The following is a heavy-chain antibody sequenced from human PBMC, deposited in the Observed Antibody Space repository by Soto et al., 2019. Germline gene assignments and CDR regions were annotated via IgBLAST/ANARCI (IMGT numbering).Heavy chain of an antibody. J-gene: IGHJ5*02. Sequence: SETLSLTCTVSGGSISSYYWSWIRQPPGKGLEWIGYIYYSGSTNYNPSLKSRVTISVDTSTSTAYMELRSLRSDDTAVYYCARGTLTGPTDPLNWFDPWGQGTLVTVSS. V-gene: IGHV4-59*01. CDR3: ARGTLTGPTDPLNWFDP. D-gene: IGHD3-9*01. CDR1: GGSISSYY. CDR2: IYYSGST.